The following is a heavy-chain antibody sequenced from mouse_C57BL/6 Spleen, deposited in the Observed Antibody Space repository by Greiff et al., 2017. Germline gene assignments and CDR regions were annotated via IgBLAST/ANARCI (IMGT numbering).Heavy chain of an antibody. CDR3: ARRRHYFDT. CDR1: GFTFSDYG. CDR2: ISSGSSTI. V-gene: IGHV5-17*01. Sequence: EVMLVESGGGLVKPGGSLKLSCAASGFTFSDYGMHWVRQAPEKGLEWVAYISSGSSTIYYAYTVKGRFTISRDNAKNTLFLQMTSLRSEDTAMYYCARRRHYFDTWGQSTTLPVSS. J-gene: IGHJ2*01.